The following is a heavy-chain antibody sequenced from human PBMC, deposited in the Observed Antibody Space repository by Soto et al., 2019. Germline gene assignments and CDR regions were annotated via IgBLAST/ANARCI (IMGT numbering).Heavy chain of an antibody. V-gene: IGHV4-34*01. CDR1: GGSLSGYY. J-gene: IGHJ4*02. CDR2: IKDGGRT. D-gene: IGHD5-12*01. CDR3: ARGQEGVVATH. Sequence: QVQLQQWGAGLLKPSETLSLNCAVNGGSLSGYYWSWIRQPPGKGLEWIGEIKDGGRTNYRTSTKSRAPISSDTSNNPFSLRLYTVTAADTGVYYCARGQEGVVATHWDQGTLVTVSS.